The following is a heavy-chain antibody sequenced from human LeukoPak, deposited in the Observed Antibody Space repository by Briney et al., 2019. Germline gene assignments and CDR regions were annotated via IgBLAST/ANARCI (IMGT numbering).Heavy chain of an antibody. J-gene: IGHJ4*02. V-gene: IGHV4-59*08. CDR3: ARRDGRELPDDY. CDR1: GGSISYYY. D-gene: IGHD1-26*01. CDR2: IYYGGST. Sequence: SEALSLTCTVSGGSISYYYWSWIRQPPGKGLEWIGYIYYGGSTNYNPSLKSRVTISVDTSKNQFSLKLSSVTAADTAVYYCARRDGRELPDDYWGQGTLVTVSS.